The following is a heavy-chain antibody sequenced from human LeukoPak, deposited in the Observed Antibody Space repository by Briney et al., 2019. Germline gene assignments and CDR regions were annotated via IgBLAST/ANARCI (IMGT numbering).Heavy chain of an antibody. D-gene: IGHD3-22*01. Sequence: GGSLRLSCAASGFTVSSNYMSWVRQAPGKGLEWVSVIYSGGSTYYADSVKGRFTISRDNSKNTLYLQMNSLRAEDTAVYYCALDSSTRDAFDIWGQGTMVTVSS. J-gene: IGHJ3*02. CDR3: ALDSSTRDAFDI. V-gene: IGHV3-53*01. CDR1: GFTVSSNY. CDR2: IYSGGST.